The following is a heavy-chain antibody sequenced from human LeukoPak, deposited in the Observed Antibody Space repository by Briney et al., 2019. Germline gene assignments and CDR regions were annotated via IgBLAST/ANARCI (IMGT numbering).Heavy chain of an antibody. D-gene: IGHD4-17*01. Sequence: GGSLRLSCAASGFTFSSYAMSWVRKAPGKGLEWVSAISGSGGSTYYADSVKGRFTISRDNSKNTLYLQMNSLRAEDTAVYYCAKSSNGDYGGSRLPFDYWGQGTLVTVSS. CDR1: GFTFSSYA. J-gene: IGHJ4*02. CDR3: AKSSNGDYGGSRLPFDY. CDR2: ISGSGGST. V-gene: IGHV3-23*01.